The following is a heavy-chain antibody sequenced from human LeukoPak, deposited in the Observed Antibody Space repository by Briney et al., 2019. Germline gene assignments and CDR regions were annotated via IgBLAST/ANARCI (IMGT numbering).Heavy chain of an antibody. CDR3: ARVQTSYYGGGEIAY. CDR2: ISYDGSNK. Sequence: GGSLRLSCAASGFTFSSYGMHWVRQAPGKGLEWVAVISYDGSNKYYADSVKGRFTISRDNSKNTLYLQMNSLRAEDTAVYYCARVQTSYYGGGEIAYWGQGTLVTVSS. D-gene: IGHD2-21*01. J-gene: IGHJ4*02. CDR1: GFTFSSYG. V-gene: IGHV3-30*03.